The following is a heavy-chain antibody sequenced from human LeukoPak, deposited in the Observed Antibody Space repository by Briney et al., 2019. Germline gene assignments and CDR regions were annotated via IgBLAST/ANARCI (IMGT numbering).Heavy chain of an antibody. CDR1: GFTFDDYG. V-gene: IGHV3-20*04. CDR3: ARDKGIAVNRYYYYYYMDV. CDR2: INWNGGST. D-gene: IGHD6-19*01. J-gene: IGHJ6*03. Sequence: GGSLRLSCAASGFTFDDYGMSWVRQAPGKGLEWVSGINWNGGSTGYADSVKGRFTTSRDNAKNSLYLQMNSLRAEDTALYYCARDKGIAVNRYYYYYYMDVWGKGTTVTVSS.